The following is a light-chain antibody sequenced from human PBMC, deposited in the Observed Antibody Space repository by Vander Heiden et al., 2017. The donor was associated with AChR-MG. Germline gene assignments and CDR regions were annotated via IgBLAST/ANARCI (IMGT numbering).Light chain of an antibody. Sequence: QSVFAPPSPVSRAPGPRVTMSCTGSSSNVGACYDVNWYQVLPGTAPRLLMFGFHNRPSGVPDRFSGSKSGTSVSLAITGLQADDEADYYCQSYDSSLSALVFGGGTKLTVL. J-gene: IGLJ2*01. CDR3: QSYDSSLSALV. CDR1: SSNVGACYD. CDR2: GFH. V-gene: IGLV1-40*02.